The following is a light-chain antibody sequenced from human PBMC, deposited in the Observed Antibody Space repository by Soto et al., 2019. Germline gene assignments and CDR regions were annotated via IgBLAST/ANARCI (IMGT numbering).Light chain of an antibody. CDR2: EVT. J-gene: IGLJ2*01. CDR1: TSDLGHYNY. Sequence: HSALTQPASVSGSPGQSITISCTGTTSDLGHYNYVSWYQKHPGTAPRLMIYEVTNRPSGVSNRFSGSKSGNTASLTISGLQAEDEADYYCASYTNISTLLFGGGTKLTVL. CDR3: ASYTNISTLL. V-gene: IGLV2-14*01.